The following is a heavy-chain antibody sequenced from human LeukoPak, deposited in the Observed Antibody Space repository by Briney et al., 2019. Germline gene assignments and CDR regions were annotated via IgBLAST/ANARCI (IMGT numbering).Heavy chain of an antibody. Sequence: PGGSLRLSCAASGFTFSSYWMSWVRQAPGKGLEWVADIKQDGSKEYYVDSVRGRFTISRDNAKNSLYLQMNSLRAEDTAVYYCARDFGDKNDWYHDYWGQGILVTVSS. J-gene: IGHJ4*02. CDR3: ARDFGDKNDWYHDY. CDR1: GFTFSSYW. D-gene: IGHD3-10*01. CDR2: IKQDGSKE. V-gene: IGHV3-7*01.